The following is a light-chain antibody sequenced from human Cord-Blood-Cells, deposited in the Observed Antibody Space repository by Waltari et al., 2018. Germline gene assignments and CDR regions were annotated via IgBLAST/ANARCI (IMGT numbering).Light chain of an antibody. J-gene: IGLJ1*01. CDR3: QAWDSSTYV. V-gene: IGLV3-1*01. CDR2: RDS. CDR1: KLGDKY. Sequence: SYELTQPPSVSVSPGQTASITCSGDKLGDKYACWYQQKPGQSPVLVIYRDSKRPSGIPERFSGSNSGNTATLTISGTQAMDEADYYCQAWDSSTYVFGTGTKGTVL.